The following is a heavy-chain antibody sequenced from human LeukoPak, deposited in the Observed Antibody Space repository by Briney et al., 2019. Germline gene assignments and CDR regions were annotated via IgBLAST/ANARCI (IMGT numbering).Heavy chain of an antibody. CDR3: ARRLGLRWDLQAFDI. J-gene: IGHJ3*02. D-gene: IGHD4-23*01. V-gene: IGHV1-69*05. CDR2: IIPIFGTA. CDR1: GGTFSSYA. Sequence: ASVKVSCKASGGTFSSYAISWVRQAPGQGLEWMGGIIPIFGTANYAQKFQGRVTITRNNSISTVYMELSSLRSEDTAVYYCARRLGLRWDLQAFDIWGQGTMVTVPS.